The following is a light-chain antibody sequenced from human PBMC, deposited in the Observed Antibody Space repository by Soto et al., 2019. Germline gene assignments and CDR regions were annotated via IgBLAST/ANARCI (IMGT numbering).Light chain of an antibody. CDR1: SSNIGAGYD. CDR2: GNT. J-gene: IGLJ1*01. V-gene: IGLV1-40*01. CDR3: QSYDSSLTALYV. Sequence: QSVLPQPPSGSGAPGQRVTISCTGSSSNIGAGYDVQWYQQLPGTAPKLLMYGNTNRPSGVPDRFSGSKSGTSASLAITGLQAEDEADYYCQSYDSSLTALYVFGTGTKLTVL.